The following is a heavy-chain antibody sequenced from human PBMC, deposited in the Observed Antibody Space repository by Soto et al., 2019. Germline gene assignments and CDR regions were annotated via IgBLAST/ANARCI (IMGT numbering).Heavy chain of an antibody. CDR1: GFTFTNYL. CDR2: IDKSGGDT. J-gene: IGHJ4*02. D-gene: IGHD2-2*01. Sequence: GGSLRLSCAASGFTFTNYLMTWVRQAPGKGLEWVSSIDKSGGDTYYADSVKGRFTISRDNSKNTLYLQMNGLRAEDTALYYCANDTYSSSWYFWGQGTLVTVSS. V-gene: IGHV3-23*05. CDR3: ANDTYSSSWYF.